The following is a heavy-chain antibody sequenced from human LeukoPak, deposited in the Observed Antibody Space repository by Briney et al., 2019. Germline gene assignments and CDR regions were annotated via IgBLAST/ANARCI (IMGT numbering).Heavy chain of an antibody. Sequence: PTGGSLRLSCAASGFTFSNFWMSWVRQAPGKGLEWVSAISGSGGSTYYADSVKGRFTISRDNSKNTLYLQMNSLRAEDTAVYYCGRWLRLGGFDYWGQGTLVTVSS. D-gene: IGHD5-12*01. CDR1: GFTFSNFW. CDR2: ISGSGGST. J-gene: IGHJ4*02. V-gene: IGHV3-23*01. CDR3: GRWLRLGGFDY.